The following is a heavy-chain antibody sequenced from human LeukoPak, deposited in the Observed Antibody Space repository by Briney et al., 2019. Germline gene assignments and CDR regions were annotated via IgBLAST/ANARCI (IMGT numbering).Heavy chain of an antibody. Sequence: SETLSLTCGVSGYSISSGYQWAWIRQSPGKGLEWIGSIYHSGSAHYNPSLKSRVTISVETSKNQFSLKLSSVTAADTAVYYCARVSRIQLWSSGFDYWGQGTLVTVSS. J-gene: IGHJ4*02. D-gene: IGHD5-18*01. CDR1: GYSISSGYQ. CDR3: ARVSRIQLWSSGFDY. V-gene: IGHV4-38-2*01. CDR2: IYHSGSA.